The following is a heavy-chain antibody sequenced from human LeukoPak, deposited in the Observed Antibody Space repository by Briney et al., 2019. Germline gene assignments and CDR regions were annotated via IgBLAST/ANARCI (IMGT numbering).Heavy chain of an antibody. V-gene: IGHV1-2*02. D-gene: IGHD5-12*01. J-gene: IGHJ4*02. CDR2: INPNSGGT. CDR1: GYTFTGYY. Sequence: ASVKVSCNASGYTFTGYYMHWVRQAPGQGLEWMGWINPNSGGTNYAQKFQGRVTMTRDTSISTAYMELSRLRSDDTAVYYYARVVDIVATTFDYWGQGTLVTVSS. CDR3: ARVVDIVATTFDY.